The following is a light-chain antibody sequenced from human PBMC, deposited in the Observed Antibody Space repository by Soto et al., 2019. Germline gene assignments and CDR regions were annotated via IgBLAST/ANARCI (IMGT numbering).Light chain of an antibody. J-gene: IGKJ1*01. CDR1: QSVTNNY. Sequence: EIVVTQSPGTLSSAAGGRATLSCRAAQSVTNNYLAWDQQKRGQAPRLLIWGASTRAADLPARFSGRGSGTDSTLTISRLEAEDFAIYYCHHYGSSPGSFGQGTKVDIK. CDR2: GAS. CDR3: HHYGSSPGS. V-gene: IGKV3-20*01.